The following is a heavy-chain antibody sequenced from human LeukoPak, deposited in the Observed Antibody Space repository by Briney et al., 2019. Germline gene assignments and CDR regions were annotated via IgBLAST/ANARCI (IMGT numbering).Heavy chain of an antibody. CDR2: TRNKANSYTT. V-gene: IGHV3-72*01. Sequence: GGSLRLSCGASGFSFSDHYMAWVRQAPGKGLEWVDRTRNKANSYTTEYAASVKGRFTISRDDSKKSLYLQINSLKTEDTAVYYCARVGSQGYCSGGSCRAFDIWGQGTMVTVSS. J-gene: IGHJ3*02. D-gene: IGHD2-15*01. CDR1: GFSFSDHY. CDR3: ARVGSQGYCSGGSCRAFDI.